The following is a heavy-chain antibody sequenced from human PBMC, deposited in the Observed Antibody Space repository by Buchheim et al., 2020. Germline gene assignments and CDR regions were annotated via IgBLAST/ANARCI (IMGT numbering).Heavy chain of an antibody. V-gene: IGHV3-13*01. Sequence: EVQLGESGGGLVQPGGSLRLSCVASGFTFSAYDMHWVRQVTGKGLEWVSGIGTAGDTYYLGSVKGRFTISRENARNSLFLQMNSLRGGDTAVYYCVRGNMEQYYDMLTGYYHQYYGMDVWGQGTT. J-gene: IGHJ6*02. D-gene: IGHD3-9*01. CDR3: VRGNMEQYYDMLTGYYHQYYGMDV. CDR1: GFTFSAYD. CDR2: IGTAGDT.